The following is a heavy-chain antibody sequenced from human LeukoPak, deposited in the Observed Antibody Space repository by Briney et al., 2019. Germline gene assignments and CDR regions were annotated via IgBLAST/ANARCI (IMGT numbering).Heavy chain of an antibody. CDR1: GYTFTDYY. CDR3: ATMTTFDP. Sequence: ASVKASCKAFGYTFTDYYIHWVKEAPGKGLEWMGRVDPEDGETTYAEKFQGRVAITADTSTDTAYMELNNLRSEDTAVYYCATMTTFDPWGQGTLVTVSS. J-gene: IGHJ5*02. D-gene: IGHD4-11*01. V-gene: IGHV1-69-2*01. CDR2: VDPEDGET.